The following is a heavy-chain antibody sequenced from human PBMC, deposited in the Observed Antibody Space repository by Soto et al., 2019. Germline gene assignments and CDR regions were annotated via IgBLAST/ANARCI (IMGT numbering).Heavy chain of an antibody. D-gene: IGHD3-3*01. CDR3: ARTLRSRAFDI. CDR2: IYYSGST. Sequence: QVQLQESGPGLVKPSPTLSLTCTVSGGSISSGDYYWSWIRQHPGKGLEWIGCIYYSGSTYYNPSLKSRVTISVDTSKNQFSLKLSSVTAADTAVYYCARTLRSRAFDIWGQGTMVTVSS. CDR1: GGSISSGDYY. J-gene: IGHJ3*02. V-gene: IGHV4-30-4*08.